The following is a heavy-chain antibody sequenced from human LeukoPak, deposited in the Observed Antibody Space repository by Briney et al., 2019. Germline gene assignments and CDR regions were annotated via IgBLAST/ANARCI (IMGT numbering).Heavy chain of an antibody. D-gene: IGHD1-14*01. Sequence: GGSLRLSCAASGFTFSSYGMHWVRQAPGKGLEWVAFIRYDGSNKYYADSVKGRFTISRDNSKNTLYLQMNSLRAEDTAVYYCAKKLYNAGAVYGFDPWGQGTLVTVSS. J-gene: IGHJ5*02. CDR3: AKKLYNAGAVYGFDP. V-gene: IGHV3-30*02. CDR2: IRYDGSNK. CDR1: GFTFSSYG.